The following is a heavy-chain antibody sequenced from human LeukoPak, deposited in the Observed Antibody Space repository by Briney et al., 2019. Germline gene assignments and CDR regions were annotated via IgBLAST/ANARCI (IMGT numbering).Heavy chain of an antibody. CDR2: IYYSGNT. CDR3: ARQTGSGLFILP. Sequence: SETLSLTCTVSGGSISSSSYYWGWIRQPPGKGLEWIGSIYYSGNTYYNASLKSQVSISIDTSKSQFSLRLTSVTAADTAVYYCARQTGSGLFILPGGQGTLVTVSS. D-gene: IGHD3/OR15-3a*01. J-gene: IGHJ1*01. CDR1: GGSISSSSYY. V-gene: IGHV4-39*01.